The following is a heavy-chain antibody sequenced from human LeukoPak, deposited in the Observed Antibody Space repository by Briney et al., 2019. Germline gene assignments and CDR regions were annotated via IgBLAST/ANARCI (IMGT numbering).Heavy chain of an antibody. Sequence: SETLSLTCTVAGGSISSYYWSWIRQPPGKGLGWIGYIYYSGSTNYNPSLKSRVTISVDTSKSQFSLKLSSVTAADTAVYYCARAGRYCSSTSCYADGIDYWGQGTLVTVSS. V-gene: IGHV4-59*01. CDR1: GGSISSYY. D-gene: IGHD2-2*01. J-gene: IGHJ4*02. CDR2: IYYSGST. CDR3: ARAGRYCSSTSCYADGIDY.